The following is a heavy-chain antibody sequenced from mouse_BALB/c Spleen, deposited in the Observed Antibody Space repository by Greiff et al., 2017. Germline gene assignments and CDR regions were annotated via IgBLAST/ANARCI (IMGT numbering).Heavy chain of an antibody. CDR3: AREDYDYFDY. Sequence: QVQLQQSGPELVRPGVSVKISCKGSGYTFTDYAMHWVKQSHAKSLEWIGVISTYYGNTNYNQKFKGKATMTVDKSSSTAYMELARLTSEDSAIYYCAREDYDYFDYWGQGTTLTVSS. V-gene: IGHV1S137*01. D-gene: IGHD2-4*01. CDR2: ISTYYGNT. CDR1: GYTFTDYA. J-gene: IGHJ2*01.